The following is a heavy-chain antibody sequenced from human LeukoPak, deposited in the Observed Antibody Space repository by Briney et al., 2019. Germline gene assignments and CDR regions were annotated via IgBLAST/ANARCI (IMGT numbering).Heavy chain of an antibody. D-gene: IGHD3-10*01. V-gene: IGHV1-69*05. J-gene: IGHJ4*02. CDR3: ARGPLWFGDLDY. CDR1: VGTFSSHG. CDR2: ITPIFGTA. Sequence: GASVKVSCKASVGTFSSHGISWVRQAPGQGLEWMGGITPIFGTANYPQKFQGRVTITTDETTSTAYMEVSSLRSEDTAVYYCARGPLWFGDLDYWGQGTLVTVSS.